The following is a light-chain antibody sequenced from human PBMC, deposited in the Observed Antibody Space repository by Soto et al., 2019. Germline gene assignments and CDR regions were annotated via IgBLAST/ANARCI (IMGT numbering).Light chain of an antibody. J-gene: IGLJ2*01. V-gene: IGLV2-14*01. Sequence: SALTQPASVSGSPGQSITFSCTGTSSDVGGYNYVSWYQQHPGKDPKLMIYDVSNRPSGVSNRFSGSKSGNTASLTISGLQAEDEADYYCSSYTSSTTLVFGGGTKLTVL. CDR1: SSDVGGYNY. CDR3: SSYTSSTTLV. CDR2: DVS.